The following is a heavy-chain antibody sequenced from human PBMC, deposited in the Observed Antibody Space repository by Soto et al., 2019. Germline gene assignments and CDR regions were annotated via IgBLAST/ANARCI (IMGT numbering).Heavy chain of an antibody. J-gene: IGHJ4*02. CDR3: TREAIEVIPAAQPSHFDS. CDR1: GYNFIKYG. CDR2: ISPYSGYT. D-gene: IGHD2-2*01. Sequence: QVQLVQSGAEVKKPGASVKVSCKGLGYNFIKYGINWVRQAPGQGLEWMGWISPYSGYTHSAQKFQGRLTLTTDTAATTAYMELRSLRSADTALYYCTREAIEVIPAAQPSHFDSWGQGTLVTVSS. V-gene: IGHV1-18*01.